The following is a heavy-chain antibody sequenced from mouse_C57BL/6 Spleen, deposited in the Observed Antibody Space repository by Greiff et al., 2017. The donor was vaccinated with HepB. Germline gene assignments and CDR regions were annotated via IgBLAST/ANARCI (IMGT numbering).Heavy chain of an antibody. D-gene: IGHD1-1*01. Sequence: QVQLQQPGAELVKPGASVKMSCKASGYTFTSYWITWVKQRPGQGLEWIGDIYPGSGSTNYNEKFKSKATLTVDKSSSTAYMQLSSLTSEDSAVYYCAISKGIDYYGSSQYYYAMDYWGQGTSVTVSS. V-gene: IGHV1-55*01. CDR2: IYPGSGST. J-gene: IGHJ4*01. CDR3: AISKGIDYYGSSQYYYAMDY. CDR1: GYTFTSYW.